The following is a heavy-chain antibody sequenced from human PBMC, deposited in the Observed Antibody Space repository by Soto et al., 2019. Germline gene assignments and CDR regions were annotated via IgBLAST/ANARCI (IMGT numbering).Heavy chain of an antibody. Sequence: QVQLVQSGAEVKKPGSSVKVSCKASGGTFSSYTISWVRQAPGQGLEWMGRIIPILGIANYAQKFQGRVTITADKSTSTDYMELSSLRSEDTAVYYCARDGDYYDSSGPDYWGQGTLVTVSS. CDR2: IIPILGIA. CDR3: ARDGDYYDSSGPDY. J-gene: IGHJ4*02. CDR1: GGTFSSYT. V-gene: IGHV1-69*08. D-gene: IGHD3-22*01.